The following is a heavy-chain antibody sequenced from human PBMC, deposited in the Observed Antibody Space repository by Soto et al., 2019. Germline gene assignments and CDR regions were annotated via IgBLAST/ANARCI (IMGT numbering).Heavy chain of an antibody. CDR3: ARLMTCDVLKKSDY. J-gene: IGHJ4*02. V-gene: IGHV4-34*01. Sequence: PSETLSLTCAVYGGSFSGYYWSWIRQPPGKGLEWIGEINHSGSTNYNPSLKSRVTISVDTSKNQFSLKLSSVTAADTAVYYCARLMTCDVLKKSDYWGQGSLVTVSS. CDR2: INHSGST. CDR1: GGSFSGYY. D-gene: IGHD2-8*02.